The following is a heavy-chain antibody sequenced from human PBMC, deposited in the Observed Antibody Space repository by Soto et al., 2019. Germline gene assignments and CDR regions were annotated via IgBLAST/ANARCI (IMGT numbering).Heavy chain of an antibody. CDR2: INPSGGST. Sequence: ASVKVSCKASGYTFTGYYMHWVRQAPGQGLEWMGIINPSGGSTSYAQKFQGRVTMTRDTSTSTVYMELSSLRSEDTAVYYCARAPWDYYGSGSHDAFDIWGQGTMVTVSS. CDR3: ARAPWDYYGSGSHDAFDI. V-gene: IGHV1-46*03. D-gene: IGHD3-10*01. CDR1: GYTFTGYY. J-gene: IGHJ3*02.